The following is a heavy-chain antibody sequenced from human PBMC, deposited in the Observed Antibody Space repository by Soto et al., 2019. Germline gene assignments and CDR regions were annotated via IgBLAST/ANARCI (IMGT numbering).Heavy chain of an antibody. CDR1: GGTFSSYA. J-gene: IGHJ6*02. Sequence: SVKVSCKASGGTFSSYAISWVRQAPGQGLEWMGGIIPIFGTANYAQKFQGRVTITADKSTSTAYMELSSLRSEDTAVYYCAIGYCSSTSCYGYGAHYYYYAMDVWGQGTTVTVSS. V-gene: IGHV1-69*06. D-gene: IGHD2-2*01. CDR3: AIGYCSSTSCYGYGAHYYYYAMDV. CDR2: IIPIFGTA.